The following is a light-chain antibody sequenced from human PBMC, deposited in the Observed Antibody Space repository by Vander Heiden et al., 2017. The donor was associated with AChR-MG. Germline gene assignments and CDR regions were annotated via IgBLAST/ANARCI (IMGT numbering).Light chain of an antibody. CDR3: SSYTGSNNFL. CDR2: DVT. V-gene: IGLV2-8*01. J-gene: IGLJ2*01. CDR1: SSDVGAYNY. Sequence: QSALTQPPSAAGSPGQAVTISCSGSSSDVGAYNYVSWYQQHPGKTPKLMIFDVTKRPSGVPDRFSGSKSGKTASLTVSGLQVEDEADYYCSSYTGSNNFLFGGGTKLTVL.